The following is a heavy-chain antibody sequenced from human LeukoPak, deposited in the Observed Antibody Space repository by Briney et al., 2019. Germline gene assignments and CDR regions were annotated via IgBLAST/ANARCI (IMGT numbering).Heavy chain of an antibody. V-gene: IGHV1-69*13. Sequence: ASVKVSSKASGGTFSNYAINWVRQAPGQGLEWMGGIIPIFGTPNYAQKFQGRVTITADESTSTAYMELRSLKSEDTAVYYCARDWGMGPSSSWAWGQGTLVTVSS. CDR3: ARDWGMGPSSSWA. CDR1: GGTFSNYA. D-gene: IGHD6-13*01. J-gene: IGHJ5*02. CDR2: IIPIFGTP.